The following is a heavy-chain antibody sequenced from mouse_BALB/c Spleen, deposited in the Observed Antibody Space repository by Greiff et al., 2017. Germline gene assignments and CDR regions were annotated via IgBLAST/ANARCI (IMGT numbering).Heavy chain of an antibody. Sequence: EVQLVESGGGLVKPGGSLKLSCAASGFAFSSYDMSWVRQTPEKRLEWVAYISSGGGSTYYPDTVKGRFTISRDNAKNTLYLQMSSLKSEDTAMYYCARHVRPYFDYWGQGTTLTVSS. D-gene: IGHD2-14*01. V-gene: IGHV5-12-1*01. J-gene: IGHJ2*01. CDR3: ARHVRPYFDY. CDR1: GFAFSSYD. CDR2: ISSGGGST.